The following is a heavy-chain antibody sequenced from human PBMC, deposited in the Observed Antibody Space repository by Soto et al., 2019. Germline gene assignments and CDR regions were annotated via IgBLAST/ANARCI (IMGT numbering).Heavy chain of an antibody. V-gene: IGHV3-23*01. Sequence: EVQLLESGGGLVQPGGSLRLSCAASGFTFSSDAMTWVRQAPGKGLEWVSSISSSGTGTYYADSVKGRFTISRDNFKNTLYLQMNSLRAANTAVYYCAKGDSSSARTFWYWGQGTLVTVSS. J-gene: IGHJ4*02. CDR2: ISSSGTGT. CDR3: AKGDSSSARTFWY. CDR1: GFTFSSDA. D-gene: IGHD6-6*01.